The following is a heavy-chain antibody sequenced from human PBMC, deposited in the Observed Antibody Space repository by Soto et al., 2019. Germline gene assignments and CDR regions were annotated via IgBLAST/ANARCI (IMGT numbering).Heavy chain of an antibody. CDR1: GFTFSSYV. J-gene: IGHJ6*02. D-gene: IGHD2-2*01. CDR3: AKDLEGYCSSTSCYTYFGLDV. CDR2: ISYDGSNK. V-gene: IGHV3-30*18. Sequence: QVQLVESGGGGVQPGMSLRLSCAASGFTFSSYVMHWVRQAPGKGLEWVAVISYDGSNKYYADSVKGRFTISRDNSKHTMFLQMSSLRPEDTAVYYCAKDLEGYCSSTSCYTYFGLDVWGQGTTVTVSS.